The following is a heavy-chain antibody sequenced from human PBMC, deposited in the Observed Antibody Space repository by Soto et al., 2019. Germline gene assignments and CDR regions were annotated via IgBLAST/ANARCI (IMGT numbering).Heavy chain of an antibody. V-gene: IGHV1-3*01. CDR2: INPDNGNT. J-gene: IGHJ3*01. Sequence: QAQLVPPGAEVRKPGASVNMSCRASGLSFSDNLINWVRQAPGQSHQWMGWINPDNGNTRYSQTFQGRVTIYRQSAAGIAYVEVSDLASEATAVYYCASDILSGGPRADGAFDVGGQGTMVTVSS. CDR1: GLSFSDNL. CDR3: ASDILSGGPRADGAFDV. D-gene: IGHD2-8*02.